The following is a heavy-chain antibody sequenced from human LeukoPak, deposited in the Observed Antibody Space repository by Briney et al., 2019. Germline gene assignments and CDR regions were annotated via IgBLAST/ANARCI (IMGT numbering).Heavy chain of an antibody. D-gene: IGHD5-24*01. CDR2: IYGSGST. J-gene: IGHJ4*02. Sequence: GGSLRLSCAASGFTVSSNQMTWVHQAPGKGLEWVSIIYGSGSTYYADSVKGRFTISRDNSKNMVYLQLNSLRAEDTAIFYCVQIPGRGYWGQGTLVTVSS. V-gene: IGHV3-53*01. CDR3: VQIPGRGY. CDR1: GFTVSSNQ.